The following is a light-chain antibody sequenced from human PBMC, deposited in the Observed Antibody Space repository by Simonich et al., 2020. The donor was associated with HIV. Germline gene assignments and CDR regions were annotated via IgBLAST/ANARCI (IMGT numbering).Light chain of an antibody. CDR1: SSDVGGYNY. CDR3: SSYAGSNNLV. Sequence: QSALTQPASVSGSPGQSISISCTGTSSDVGGYNYVSWYQQHPVKAPKLIIYDVSTRPSGVSNRFSGSKSCNTASLTISGLQAEDEADYYCSSYAGSNNLVFGGGTKLTVL. V-gene: IGLV2-14*01. J-gene: IGLJ3*02. CDR2: DVS.